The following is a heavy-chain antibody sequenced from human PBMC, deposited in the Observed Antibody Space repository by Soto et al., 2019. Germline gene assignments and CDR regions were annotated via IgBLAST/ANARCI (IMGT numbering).Heavy chain of an antibody. CDR3: ARKPRYGDYFDY. V-gene: IGHV4-39*01. CDR1: GGSISSGGYY. Sequence: SETLSLTCTASGGSISSGGYYWSWIRQHPGKGLEWIGYIYYSGSTYYNPSLKSRVTISVDTSKNQFSLKLSSATAADTAVYYCARKPRYGDYFDYWGQGTLVTVSS. D-gene: IGHD4-17*01. J-gene: IGHJ4*02. CDR2: IYYSGST.